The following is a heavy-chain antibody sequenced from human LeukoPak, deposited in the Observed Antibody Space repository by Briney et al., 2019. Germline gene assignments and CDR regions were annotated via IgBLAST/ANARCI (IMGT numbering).Heavy chain of an antibody. Sequence: GGSLRLSCAGSGFNVSTGYMNWVRQAPGKGLEWVSVMYSGGSTYYADSVKGRFTISRDNSKNTLYLQMNSLRVEDTAVYYCARAPVGDHWGQGTLVTVSS. CDR3: ARAPVGDH. J-gene: IGHJ4*02. CDR2: MYSGGST. CDR1: GFNVSTGY. D-gene: IGHD1-26*01. V-gene: IGHV3-66*01.